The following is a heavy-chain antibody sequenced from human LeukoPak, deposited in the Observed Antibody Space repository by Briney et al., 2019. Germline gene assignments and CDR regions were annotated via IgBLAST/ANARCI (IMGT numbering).Heavy chain of an antibody. CDR1: GFTFSSYS. CDR2: ISSSTSYI. Sequence: GGSLRLSCAASGFTFSSYSMNWVRQAPGKGLEWVSFISSSTSYISYADSVKGRFTISRDNAKNTLYLQMNTLRAEDTAVYYCASLDYWGQGTPVTVSS. J-gene: IGHJ4*02. CDR3: ASLDY. V-gene: IGHV3-21*01.